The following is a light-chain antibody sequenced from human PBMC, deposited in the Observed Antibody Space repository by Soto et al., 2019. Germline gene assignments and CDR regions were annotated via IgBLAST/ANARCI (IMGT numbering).Light chain of an antibody. CDR2: RND. CDR1: SSNIGSYT. Sequence: QSVLIQPPSASGTPGQRVTVSCSGGSSNIGSYTVNWYQQLPGAAPKLLMYRNDVRPSGVPDRFTGSKSGTSASLAISGLRSEDEADYYCAVWDNSLNGVAFGGGTKLTVL. V-gene: IGLV1-44*01. CDR3: AVWDNSLNGVA. J-gene: IGLJ2*01.